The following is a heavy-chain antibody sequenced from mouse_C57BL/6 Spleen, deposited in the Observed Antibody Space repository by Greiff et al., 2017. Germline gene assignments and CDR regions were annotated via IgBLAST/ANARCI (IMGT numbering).Heavy chain of an antibody. D-gene: IGHD1-1*01. CDR2: IHSRSGST. V-gene: IGHV1-64*01. Sequence: QVQLQQSGAELVKPGASVKLSCKASGYTFTSYGMNWVKQSPGQGLEWIGMIHSRSGSTNYNEKLKGKATLTGDKSSSTAYMQLSSLTSEDSAVYYWAREGITTVDYWGQGTPVTVSS. CDR3: AREGITTVDY. J-gene: IGHJ2*01. CDR1: GYTFTSYG.